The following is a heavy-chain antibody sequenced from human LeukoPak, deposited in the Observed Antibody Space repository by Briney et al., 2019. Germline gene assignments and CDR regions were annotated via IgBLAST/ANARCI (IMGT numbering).Heavy chain of an antibody. J-gene: IGHJ4*02. V-gene: IGHV1-69*08. Sequence: SVKLSCKASGCTFNSYTFSWMRQAPGQGLEWMGRVIPIFGTTDYAQTFQGRVTITTDKSTNTAYMELSSLTSEDTAVYYGARANWFGESTGPCDYWGQGTLVTVSA. CDR1: GCTFNSYT. D-gene: IGHD3-10*01. CDR2: VIPIFGTT. CDR3: ARANWFGESTGPCDY.